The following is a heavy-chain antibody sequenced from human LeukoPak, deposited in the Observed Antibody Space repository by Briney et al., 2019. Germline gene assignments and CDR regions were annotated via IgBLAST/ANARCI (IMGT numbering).Heavy chain of an antibody. CDR3: ARVDRTMDV. J-gene: IGHJ6*03. CDR2: IYHSGST. Sequence: PSETLSLTCTVSGYSISSGYYWGWIRQPPGKGLEWIGSIYHSGSTYYNPSLKSRVTISVDTSKNQFSLKLSSVTAADTAVYYCARVDRTMDVWGKGTTVTVSS. V-gene: IGHV4-38-2*02. D-gene: IGHD2-2*03. CDR1: GYSISSGYY.